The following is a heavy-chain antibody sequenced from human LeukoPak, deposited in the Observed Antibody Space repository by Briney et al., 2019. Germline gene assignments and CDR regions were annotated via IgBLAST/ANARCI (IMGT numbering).Heavy chain of an antibody. J-gene: IGHJ4*02. CDR2: IYYSGST. CDR1: CGSISSSSYY. CDR3: ASADYGDYQYYFDY. V-gene: IGHV4-39*01. Sequence: PSETLSLTCTVSCGSISSSSYYWGWIRQPPGKGLEWIGSIYYSGSTYYNPSLKSRVTISVDTSKNQFSLKLSSVTAADTAVYYCASADYGDYQYYFDYWGQGTLVTVSS. D-gene: IGHD4-17*01.